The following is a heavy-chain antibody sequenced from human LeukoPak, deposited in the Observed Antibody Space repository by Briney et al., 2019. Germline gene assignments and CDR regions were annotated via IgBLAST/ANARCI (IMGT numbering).Heavy chain of an antibody. CDR2: ISYDGSNK. CDR3: ARDGLADGYYYGSGSYLDY. J-gene: IGHJ4*02. CDR1: GFTFSSYA. Sequence: GGSLRLSCAASGFTFSSYAMHWVRQAPGKGLEWGAVISYDGSNKYYADSVKGRFTISRDNSKNTLYLQMNSLRAEDTAVYYCARDGLADGYYYGSGSYLDYWGQGTLVTVSS. D-gene: IGHD3-10*01. V-gene: IGHV3-30*04.